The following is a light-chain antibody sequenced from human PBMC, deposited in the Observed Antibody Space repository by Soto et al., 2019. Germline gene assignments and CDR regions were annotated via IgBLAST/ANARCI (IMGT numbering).Light chain of an antibody. CDR1: QSIISY. Sequence: DIQMTQSPSSLSASVGDRVTITCRASQSIISYLNWYQQKPGKAPKLLIYAASSLQSGVPSRFSGSGSGTDFTLTISSLQPEDFATYYCQQSYSTPLFTFGSGTKVDIK. V-gene: IGKV1-39*01. CDR3: QQSYSTPLFT. J-gene: IGKJ3*01. CDR2: AAS.